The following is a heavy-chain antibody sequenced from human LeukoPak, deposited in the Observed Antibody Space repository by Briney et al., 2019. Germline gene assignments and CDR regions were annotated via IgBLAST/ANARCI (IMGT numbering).Heavy chain of an antibody. D-gene: IGHD5-18*01. V-gene: IGHV4-59*11. Sequence: SETLPLTCTVSGGSISSHYWSWIRQPPGKGLEWIGYIYYSGSTNYNPSLKSRVTISVDTSKNQFSLKLSSVTAADTAVYYCARDLYSYGIRGWFDPWGQGTLVTVSS. CDR3: ARDLYSYGIRGWFDP. CDR2: IYYSGST. CDR1: GGSISSHY. J-gene: IGHJ5*02.